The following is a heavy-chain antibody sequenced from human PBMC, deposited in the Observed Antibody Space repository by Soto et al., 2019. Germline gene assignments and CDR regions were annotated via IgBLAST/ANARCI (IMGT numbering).Heavy chain of an antibody. V-gene: IGHV1-18*01. J-gene: IGHJ4*02. CDR1: GYTFTSYG. CDR3: ARGRYGDY. CDR2: ISAHNGNT. Sequence: QVHLVQSGAEVKKPGASVKVSCKCSGYTFTSYGITWVRQAPGQGLEWMGWISAHNGNTDYAQKLQGRVTVTRDTSTSTAYMALRSLRSDDTAVYYCARGRYGDYWGQGALVTVSS. D-gene: IGHD1-1*01.